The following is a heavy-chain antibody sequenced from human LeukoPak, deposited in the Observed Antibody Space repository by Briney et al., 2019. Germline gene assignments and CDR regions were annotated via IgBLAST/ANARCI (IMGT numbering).Heavy chain of an antibody. J-gene: IGHJ4*02. V-gene: IGHV4-59*08. Sequence: SETLSLTCTVPGDLISSYYWSWIRQPPAKGLEWIGHIYFSGSHNYNPSLKGRVTKSENTSNNHISLTPSSVTAADPALDYCARQAGGGLNHFDYWGQGTLVTVSS. CDR3: ARQAGGGLNHFDY. CDR1: GDLISSYY. D-gene: IGHD4-23*01. CDR2: IYFSGSH.